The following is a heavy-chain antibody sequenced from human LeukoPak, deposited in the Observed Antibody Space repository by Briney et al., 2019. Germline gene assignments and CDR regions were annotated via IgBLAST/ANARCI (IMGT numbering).Heavy chain of an antibody. J-gene: IGHJ4*02. CDR3: AGGTRVVANFHTD. Sequence: GGSLRLSCAASGFTFSSYSMNWVRQAPGKGLEWVSSISSSSSYIYYADSVKGRFTISRDNAKNSLYLQMNSLRAEDTAVYYCAGGTRVVANFHTDWGQGTLVTVSS. V-gene: IGHV3-21*01. D-gene: IGHD2-15*01. CDR1: GFTFSSYS. CDR2: ISSSSSYI.